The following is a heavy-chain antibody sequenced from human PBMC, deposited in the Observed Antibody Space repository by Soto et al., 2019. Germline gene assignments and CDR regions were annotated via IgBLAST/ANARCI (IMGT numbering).Heavy chain of an antibody. J-gene: IGHJ4*02. D-gene: IGHD1-26*01. CDR2: IYFSGST. CDR1: GGSISSGNFY. Sequence: VQLQESGPGLVRPSETLSLTCTVSGGSISSGNFYWSWIRQPPGKGLEWIGYIYFSGSTYYSPSRKSRLTISLNTSKNQFSLKLSSVTAADTAVYYCAHDSHGGNTYFDLWGQGALVTVSS. CDR3: AHDSHGGNTYFDL. V-gene: IGHV4-30-4*01.